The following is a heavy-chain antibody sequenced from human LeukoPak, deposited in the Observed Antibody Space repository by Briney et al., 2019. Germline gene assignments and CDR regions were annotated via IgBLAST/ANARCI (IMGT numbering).Heavy chain of an antibody. Sequence: SETLSLTCTLSDDSITTYYRSSIRQPPGKGLDWIAYIYHSGTTNYNPSLKSRVTISEDTSKNQVYLNLTSVTAADTAVYYCARQKYDSAANHWYFDLWGRGTLVTVSS. V-gene: IGHV4-59*08. CDR1: DDSITTYY. D-gene: IGHD1-1*01. J-gene: IGHJ2*01. CDR3: ARQKYDSAANHWYFDL. CDR2: IYHSGTT.